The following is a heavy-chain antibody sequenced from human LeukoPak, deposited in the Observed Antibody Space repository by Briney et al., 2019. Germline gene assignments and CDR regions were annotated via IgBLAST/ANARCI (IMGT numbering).Heavy chain of an antibody. J-gene: IGHJ5*02. Sequence: GASVKVSCKASGYTFTSYGISWVRQAPGQGLEWMGWISAYNGNTNYAQKLQGRVTMTTDTSTSTAYMELRSLRSDDTAVYYCARVFLGSRRVHWFDPWGQGTLVTVSS. CDR2: ISAYNGNT. V-gene: IGHV1-18*01. D-gene: IGHD2-2*01. CDR3: ARVFLGSRRVHWFDP. CDR1: GYTFTSYG.